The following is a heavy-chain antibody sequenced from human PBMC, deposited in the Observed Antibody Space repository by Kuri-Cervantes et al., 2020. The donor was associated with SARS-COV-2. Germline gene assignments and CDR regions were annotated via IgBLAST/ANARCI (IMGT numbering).Heavy chain of an antibody. J-gene: IGHJ5*02. CDR3: ARDFGYGDNNWFDP. CDR1: GFTFSSYW. CDR2: IKQDGSEK. Sequence: GESLKISCAASGFTFSSYWMGWVRQAPGKGLEWVANIKQDGSEKYYVDSVKGRFTISRDNAKNSLYLQMNSLRAEDTAVYYCARDFGYGDNNWFDPWGQGTLVTVSS. D-gene: IGHD4-17*01. V-gene: IGHV3-7*01.